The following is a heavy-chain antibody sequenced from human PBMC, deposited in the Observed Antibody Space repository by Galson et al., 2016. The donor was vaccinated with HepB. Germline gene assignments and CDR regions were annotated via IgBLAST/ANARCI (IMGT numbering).Heavy chain of an antibody. CDR3: GRNFDGSTSPDY. D-gene: IGHD5/OR15-5a*01. V-gene: IGHV3-7*03. CDR1: GFTFSRYW. CDR2: INEDGSLS. Sequence: SLRLSCAASGFTFSRYWMSWVRQAPGKGLEWVANINEDGSLSIYVDSVRGRFTISRDNAKTSLYLQMDSLRAEDTALYDCGRNFDGSTSPDYWGQGILVTVSS. J-gene: IGHJ4*02.